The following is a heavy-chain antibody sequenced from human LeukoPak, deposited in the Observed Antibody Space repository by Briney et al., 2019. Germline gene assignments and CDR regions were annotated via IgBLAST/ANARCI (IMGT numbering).Heavy chain of an antibody. Sequence: SQTLSLTCPVSGGSISSDTYYWGWIRQPPGKGLSWIGSIYYSGYTYYNPCLNSRVIMSVDTSKNQFSLRLSSVTAADTASYYCAKHYPNDAQASFHYWGQGTLVTVSS. J-gene: IGHJ4*02. CDR3: AKHYPNDAQASFHY. CDR1: GGSISSDTYY. CDR2: IYYSGYT. D-gene: IGHD2-2*01. V-gene: IGHV4-39*01.